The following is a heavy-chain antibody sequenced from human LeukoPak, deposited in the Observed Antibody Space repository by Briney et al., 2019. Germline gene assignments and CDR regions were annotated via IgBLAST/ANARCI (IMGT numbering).Heavy chain of an antibody. J-gene: IGHJ4*02. CDR2: ISYDGSNK. Sequence: GRSLRLSCAASGFTFSSYGMHWVRQAPGKGLEWVAVISYDGSNKYYADSVKGRFTISRDNSKNTLYLQMNSLRAEDTAVYYCAKDLAYNWNDDVPDYWGQGTLVTVSS. V-gene: IGHV3-30*18. CDR1: GFTFSSYG. D-gene: IGHD1-20*01. CDR3: AKDLAYNWNDDVPDY.